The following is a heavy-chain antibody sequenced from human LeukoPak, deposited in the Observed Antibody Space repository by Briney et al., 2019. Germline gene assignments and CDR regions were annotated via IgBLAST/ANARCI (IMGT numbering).Heavy chain of an antibody. CDR1: GGTFSNYA. V-gene: IGHV1-69*10. CDR2: IIPMFGVA. J-gene: IGHJ4*02. Sequence: GASVKVSCKASGGTFSNYAISWVRQAPGQGLEWMGGIIPMFGVANYAQKLQGRVTMTTDTSTSTAYMELRSLRSDDTAVYYCARTDDYGDYGISYWGQGTLVTVSS. D-gene: IGHD4-17*01. CDR3: ARTDDYGDYGISY.